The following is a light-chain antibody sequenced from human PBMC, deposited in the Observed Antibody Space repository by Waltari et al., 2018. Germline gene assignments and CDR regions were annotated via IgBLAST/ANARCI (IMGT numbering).Light chain of an antibody. CDR2: SSS. CDR3: QQYYSTPPT. J-gene: IGKJ1*01. Sequence: DIVMTQSPDSLAVSLGERATINCKSSQSVLYSSNNNNCLAWYQRIPGQPPKLLLYSSSARESGVPDRFSGSGSETDFTLTISSLQAEDVAVYYCQQYYSTPPTFGQGTKVEIK. V-gene: IGKV4-1*01. CDR1: QSVLYSSNNNNC.